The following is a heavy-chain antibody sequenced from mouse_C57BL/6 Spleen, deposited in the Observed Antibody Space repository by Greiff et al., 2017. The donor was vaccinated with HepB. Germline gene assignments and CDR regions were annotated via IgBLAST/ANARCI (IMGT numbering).Heavy chain of an antibody. CDR2: IRSKSNNYAT. CDR1: GFSFNTYA. J-gene: IGHJ2*01. CDR3: VRQGGAFDY. Sequence: EVNLVESGGGLVQPKGSLKLSCAASGFSFNTYAMNWVRQAPGKGLEWVARIRSKSNNYATYYADSVKDRFTISRDDSESMLYLQMNNLKTEDTAMYYCVRQGGAFDYWGQGTTLTVSS. V-gene: IGHV10-1*01.